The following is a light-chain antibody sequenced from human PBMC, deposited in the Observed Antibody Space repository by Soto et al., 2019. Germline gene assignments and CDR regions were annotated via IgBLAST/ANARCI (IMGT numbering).Light chain of an antibody. V-gene: IGKV3-20*01. CDR3: QQYGSSTWT. CDR1: QSVSRN. CDR2: AAS. J-gene: IGKJ1*01. Sequence: EIVLTQSPATLSLSPGERATLSCRASQSVSRNLAWFQQKPGQAPRLLIYAASNRATGIPARFSGSGSETDFTLTISRLEPEDFAMYYCQQYGSSTWTFGQGTKV.